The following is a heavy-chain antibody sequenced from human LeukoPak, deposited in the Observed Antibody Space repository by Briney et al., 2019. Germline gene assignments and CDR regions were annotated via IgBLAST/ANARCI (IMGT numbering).Heavy chain of an antibody. V-gene: IGHV1-2*02. Sequence: GASVKVSCKASGYTFTGYYMHWVRQAPGQGLEWMGWINPNSGGTNYAQKFQGRVTMTRDTSTSTAYMELSRLRSDDTAVYYCARTGPPIYGSGSYYDDGWGQGTLVTVSS. CDR1: GYTFTGYY. CDR2: INPNSGGT. D-gene: IGHD3-10*01. J-gene: IGHJ4*02. CDR3: ARTGPPIYGSGSYYDDG.